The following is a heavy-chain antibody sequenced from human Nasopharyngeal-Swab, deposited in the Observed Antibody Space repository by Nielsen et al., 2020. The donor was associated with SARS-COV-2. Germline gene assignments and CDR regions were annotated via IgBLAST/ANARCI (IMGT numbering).Heavy chain of an antibody. V-gene: IGHV3-73*01. D-gene: IGHD2-15*01. CDR1: GFTFSDSA. CDR3: TRCGGGCYSGRDY. CDR2: VRSKANNYAT. J-gene: IGHJ4*02. Sequence: GESLKISCAASGFTFSDSAVHWVRQASGKGLEWVGRVRSKANNYATAYAASVKGRSTIFRDDPTNTAFLQMNSLKTEDTAVYYCTRCGGGCYSGRDYWGQGTLVTVSS.